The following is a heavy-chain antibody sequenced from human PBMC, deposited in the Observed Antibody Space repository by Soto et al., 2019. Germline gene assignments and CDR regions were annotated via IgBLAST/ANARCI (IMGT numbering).Heavy chain of an antibody. V-gene: IGHV3-30*03. CDR2: ISYDGSNK. CDR1: GFTLSSYG. D-gene: IGHD1-20*01. CDR3: ASIPYNCKSRYGMDV. Sequence: QVQLVESGGGVVQPGRSLRLSCAASGFTLSSYGMHWVRQATGKGLEWVAVISYDGSNKYYADSVKGRFTISRDNSKNTLYLQMNSLRARDTAVYYCASIPYNCKSRYGMDVWGQGTTVTVSS. J-gene: IGHJ6*02.